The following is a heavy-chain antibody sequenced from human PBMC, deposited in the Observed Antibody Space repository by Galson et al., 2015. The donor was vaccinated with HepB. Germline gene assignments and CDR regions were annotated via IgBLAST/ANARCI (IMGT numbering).Heavy chain of an antibody. CDR2: IKQDGSEK. V-gene: IGHV3-7*03. CDR3: ARDTLGGYSYGYYFDY. Sequence: SLRLSCAASGFTFSSYWMSWVRQAPGKGLEWVANIKQDGSEKYYVDSVKGRFTISRDNAKNSLYLQMNSLRAEDTAVYYCARDTLGGYSYGYYFDYWGQGTLVTVSS. D-gene: IGHD5-18*01. CDR1: GFTFSSYW. J-gene: IGHJ4*02.